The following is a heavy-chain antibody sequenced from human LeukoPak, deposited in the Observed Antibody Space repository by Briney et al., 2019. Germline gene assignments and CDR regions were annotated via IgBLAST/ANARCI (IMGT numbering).Heavy chain of an antibody. D-gene: IGHD5-24*01. CDR3: ARVGDGSSYDS. CDR1: GFSFDKHT. CDR2: INSIGGAI. V-gene: IGHV3-64*01. Sequence: GGSLRLSCAASGFSFDKHTMHWGRQAPGMGLEFVSTINSIGGAIFYGSSVKGRFTISRDNSRNTLYLQMDSLRAEDTAVYYCARVGDGSSYDSWGQGTLLTVSS. J-gene: IGHJ5*01.